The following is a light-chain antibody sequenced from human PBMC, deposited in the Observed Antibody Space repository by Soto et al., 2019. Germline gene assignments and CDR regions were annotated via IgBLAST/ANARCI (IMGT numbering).Light chain of an antibody. V-gene: IGKV3-20*01. CDR2: GAS. CDR1: QSVSSN. Sequence: IVLTQSPGTLSLSPGERATLSCRASQSVSSNLAWYQQKPGRAPRLLIYGASTRATGIPARFSGSGSGTDFTLTISRLEPEDFAVYYCQQYGSPPQTFGQGTKVDI. J-gene: IGKJ1*01. CDR3: QQYGSPPQT.